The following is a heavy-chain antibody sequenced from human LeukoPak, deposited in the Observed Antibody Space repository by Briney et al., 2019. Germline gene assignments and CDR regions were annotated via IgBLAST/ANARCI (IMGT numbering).Heavy chain of an antibody. CDR3: ATAIIIWDGMSNPWSAFDI. V-gene: IGHV4-34*01. D-gene: IGHD3-16*01. CDR1: GGSFSGYY. J-gene: IGHJ3*02. CDR2: INHSGST. Sequence: SETLSLTCAVYGGSFSGYYWSWIRQPPGKGLEWIGEINHSGSTNYNPSLKSRVTISVDTSKNQFSLKLSSVTAADTAVYYCATAIIIWDGMSNPWSAFDIWGQGTMVTVSS.